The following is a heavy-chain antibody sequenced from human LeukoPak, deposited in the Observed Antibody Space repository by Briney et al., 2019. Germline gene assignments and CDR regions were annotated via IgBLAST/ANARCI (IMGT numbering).Heavy chain of an antibody. V-gene: IGHV4-30-4*01. Sequence: SQTLSLTCTVSGGSISNDDYYWTWIRQSPGKGLEWIGYIFYRGSTYYNPSLKSRLTISVDTSKNQFSMKLTSVTAADTAIYFCARDQRSSGSNIFDYWGQGTLVTVSS. CDR3: ARDQRSSGSNIFDY. CDR1: GGSISNDDYY. CDR2: IFYRGST. D-gene: IGHD1-26*01. J-gene: IGHJ4*02.